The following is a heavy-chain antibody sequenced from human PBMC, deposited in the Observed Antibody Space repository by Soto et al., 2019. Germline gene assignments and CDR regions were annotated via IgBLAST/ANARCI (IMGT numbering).Heavy chain of an antibody. CDR1: GFTFSSYG. Sequence: GGSLRLSCAASGFTFSSYGMHWVRQAPGMGLEWVAVIWYDGSNKYYADSVKGRFTISRDNSKNTLYLQMNSLRAEDTAVYYCAREIYAPPEYYYYGMDVWGQGTTVTVSS. V-gene: IGHV3-33*01. CDR3: AREIYAPPEYYYYGMDV. D-gene: IGHD4-17*01. J-gene: IGHJ6*02. CDR2: IWYDGSNK.